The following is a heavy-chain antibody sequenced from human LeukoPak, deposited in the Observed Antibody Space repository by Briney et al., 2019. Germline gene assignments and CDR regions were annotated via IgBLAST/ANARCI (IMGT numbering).Heavy chain of an antibody. D-gene: IGHD5-12*01. CDR1: GYSISSGYY. J-gene: IGHJ4*02. CDR2: IYHSGST. V-gene: IGHV4-38-2*01. Sequence: PSETLSLPCAVSGYSISSGYYWGWIRQPPGKGLEWIGSIYHSGSTYYNPSLKSRVTISVDTSKNQFSLKLSSVTAADTAVYYCARASGYDHPYYFDYWGQGTLVTVSS. CDR3: ARASGYDHPYYFDY.